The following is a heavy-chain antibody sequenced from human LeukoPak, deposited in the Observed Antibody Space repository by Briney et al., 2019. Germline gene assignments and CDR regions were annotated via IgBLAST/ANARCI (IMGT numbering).Heavy chain of an antibody. J-gene: IGHJ6*02. CDR2: IKSDGSET. Sequence: GGSLRLSCAASGFTFSSYWMHWVRQAPGKGLMWVSRIKSDGSETSYADSVKGRFTISRDNARNTLYLQMNSLRPEGTAIYYCASDRVFYGLDVWGQGTTVTVSS. V-gene: IGHV3-74*01. CDR1: GFTFSSYW. CDR3: ASDRVFYGLDV.